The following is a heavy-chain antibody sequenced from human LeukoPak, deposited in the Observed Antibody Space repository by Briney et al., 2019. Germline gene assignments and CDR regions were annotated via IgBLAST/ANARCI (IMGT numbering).Heavy chain of an antibody. Sequence: PSETLSLTCAVSGGSISSGGYSWSWIRQPPGKGLEWIGYIYHSGSTYYNPSLKSRVTISVDRSKNQFSLKLSSVTAADTAVYYCARVSPFHGYLYFDYWGQGTLVTVSS. CDR3: ARVSPFHGYLYFDY. CDR1: GGSISSGGYS. V-gene: IGHV4-30-2*01. CDR2: IYHSGST. J-gene: IGHJ4*02. D-gene: IGHD5-18*01.